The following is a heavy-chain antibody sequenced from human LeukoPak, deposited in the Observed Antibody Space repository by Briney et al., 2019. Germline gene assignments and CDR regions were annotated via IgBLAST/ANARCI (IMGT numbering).Heavy chain of an antibody. V-gene: IGHV3-30-3*02. D-gene: IGHD3-16*02. CDR3: AKSWGYTRPYYNYMDV. J-gene: IGHJ6*03. CDR1: GFTFSSYA. CDR2: ISYDGSNK. Sequence: PGGSLRLSCAASGFTFSSYAMHWVRQAPGKGLEWVAVISYDGSNKYYADSVQGRFTISRDNSKNTLSLQMDGLRPEDTAVYYCAKSWGYTRPYYNYMDVWGKGTTVTVSS.